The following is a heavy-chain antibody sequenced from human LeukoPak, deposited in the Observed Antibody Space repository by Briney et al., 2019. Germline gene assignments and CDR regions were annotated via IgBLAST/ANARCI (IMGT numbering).Heavy chain of an antibody. J-gene: IGHJ4*02. CDR1: GYTFTSYD. V-gene: IGHV1-18*01. Sequence: ASVKVSCKASGYTFTSYDINWVRQATGQGLEWMGWISAYNGNTNYAQKLQGRVTMTTDTSTSTAYMELRSLRSDDTAVYYCARDRTFGVADYWGQGTLVTVSS. D-gene: IGHD3-10*01. CDR3: ARDRTFGVADY. CDR2: ISAYNGNT.